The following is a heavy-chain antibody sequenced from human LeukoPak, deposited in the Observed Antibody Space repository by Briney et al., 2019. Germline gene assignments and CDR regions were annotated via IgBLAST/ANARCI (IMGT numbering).Heavy chain of an antibody. CDR2: ISGSGGST. V-gene: IGHV3-21*01. CDR3: ASYIVGPTLDY. CDR1: GFTFSSYS. Sequence: GGSLRLSCAASGFTFSSYSMNWVRQAPGKGLEWVSAISGSGGSTYYADSVKGRFTISRDNAKRSLYLQMNSLRAGDTAVYFCASYIVGPTLDYWGQGTLVTVSS. J-gene: IGHJ4*02. D-gene: IGHD1-26*01.